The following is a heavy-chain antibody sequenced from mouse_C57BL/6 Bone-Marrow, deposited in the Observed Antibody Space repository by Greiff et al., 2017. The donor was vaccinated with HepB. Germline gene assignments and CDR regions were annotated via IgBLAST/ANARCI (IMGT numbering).Heavy chain of an antibody. CDR1: GFTFSDYY. D-gene: IGHD4-1*01. CDR3: ARGGLDWYFDV. CDR2: INYDGSST. J-gene: IGHJ1*03. V-gene: IGHV5-16*01. Sequence: EVKLMESEGGLVQPGSSMKLSCTASGFTFSDYYMAWVRQVPEKGLEWVANINYDGSSTYYLDSLKSRFIISRDNAKNILYLQMSSLKSEDTATYYCARGGLDWYFDVWGTGTTVTVSS.